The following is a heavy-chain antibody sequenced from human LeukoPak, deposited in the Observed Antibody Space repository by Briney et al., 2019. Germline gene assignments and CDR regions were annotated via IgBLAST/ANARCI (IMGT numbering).Heavy chain of an antibody. CDR3: ARGVTISALSDNWFDP. CDR1: GGTFSSYA. J-gene: IGHJ5*02. V-gene: IGHV1-69*06. Sequence: SVKVSCKASGGTFSSYAISWVRQAPGQGLEWMGGIIPIFGTANYAQKFQGRVTITADKSTSTAYMELSSLRSEDTAVYYCARGVTISALSDNWFDPWGQGTLVTVSS. CDR2: IIPIFGTA. D-gene: IGHD3-3*01.